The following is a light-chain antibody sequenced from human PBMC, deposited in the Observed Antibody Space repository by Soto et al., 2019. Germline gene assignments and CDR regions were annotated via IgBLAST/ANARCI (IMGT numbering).Light chain of an antibody. V-gene: IGKV1-6*01. CDR3: LQDYNYPYT. Sequence: AIQMTQSPSSLSAFIGDRVTITCRASQGIRNDLGWYQHKPGKAPKLLIHAASSLQSGVPSRFSGSGSGTDFTLTSSSLQPEDFATYYCLQDYNYPYTFGQGTKLEIK. CDR1: QGIRND. J-gene: IGKJ2*01. CDR2: AAS.